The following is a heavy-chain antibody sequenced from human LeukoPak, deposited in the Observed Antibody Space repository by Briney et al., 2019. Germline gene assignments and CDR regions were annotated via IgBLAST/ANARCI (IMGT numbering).Heavy chain of an antibody. V-gene: IGHV5-10-1*01. CDR3: ARHSNVLNSFDP. J-gene: IGHJ5*02. CDR1: AYSFTNYW. Sequence: GESLKISCKGSAYSFTNYWISWVRQMPGKGLEWMGRIDPGDSQTNYSPSFQGHVTISADKSISTAYLQWSSLKAPDTAMYYCARHSNVLNSFDPWGQGTLVTVSS. CDR2: IDPGDSQT. D-gene: IGHD2/OR15-2a*01.